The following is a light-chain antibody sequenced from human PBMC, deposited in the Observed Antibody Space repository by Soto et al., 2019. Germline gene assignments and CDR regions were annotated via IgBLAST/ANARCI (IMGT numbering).Light chain of an antibody. Sequence: IQMTQSPSTLSASVGDRVTITCRASQRISSWLAWYQQKPGKAPKVLIYDASSLESGVPSRFSGSGSGTEFTLTISSLQPDDLATFYCQQYSTYPWTFGQGTKVEIK. V-gene: IGKV1-5*01. CDR3: QQYSTYPWT. CDR1: QRISSW. J-gene: IGKJ1*01. CDR2: DAS.